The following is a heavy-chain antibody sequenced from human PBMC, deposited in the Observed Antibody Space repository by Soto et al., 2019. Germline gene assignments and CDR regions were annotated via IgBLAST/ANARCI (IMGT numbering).Heavy chain of an antibody. CDR3: ARFPQTAIVGAAYFDY. V-gene: IGHV1-69*02. CDR1: GGTFSSYI. Sequence: QVQLVQSGAEVKKPGSSVKVSCKASGGTFSSYIISWVRQAPGQGLEWMGRVIPILGIANSAQKFQGRVTIAADKSTSTAYRELSSLRSEDTAVYYCARFPQTAIVGAAYFDYWGQGTLVTVSS. J-gene: IGHJ4*02. D-gene: IGHD1-26*01. CDR2: VIPILGIA.